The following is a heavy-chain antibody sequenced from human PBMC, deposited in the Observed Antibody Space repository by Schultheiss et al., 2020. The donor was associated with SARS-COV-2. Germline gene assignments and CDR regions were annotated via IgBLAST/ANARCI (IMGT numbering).Heavy chain of an antibody. CDR2: ISSSSSTI. D-gene: IGHD2-2*01. CDR3: ARADIVVVPAAFHPNHYMDV. V-gene: IGHV3-48*04. CDR1: GFTFSSYS. Sequence: GGSLRLSCAASGFTFSSYSMNWVRQAPGKGLEWVSYISSSSSTIYYADSVKGRFTISRDNAKNSLYLQMNSLRAEDTAVYYCARADIVVVPAAFHPNHYMDVWGKGTTVTVSS. J-gene: IGHJ6*03.